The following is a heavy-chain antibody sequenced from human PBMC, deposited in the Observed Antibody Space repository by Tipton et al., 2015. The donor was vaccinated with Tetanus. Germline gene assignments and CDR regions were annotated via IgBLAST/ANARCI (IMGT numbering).Heavy chain of an antibody. CDR3: ARDHRLSASYAGWFDP. CDR2: IYSSGST. CDR1: GGSISSGGYY. V-gene: IGHV4-61*08. J-gene: IGHJ5*02. Sequence: TLSLTCSVSGGSISSGGYYWSWIRQHPGKGLEWIGNIYSSGSTYYNPSLKSRVPIPMHTSRNHFSLRLKSVTPADTAMYYCARDHRLSASYAGWFDPWGQGTLVTVSS. D-gene: IGHD2-8*01.